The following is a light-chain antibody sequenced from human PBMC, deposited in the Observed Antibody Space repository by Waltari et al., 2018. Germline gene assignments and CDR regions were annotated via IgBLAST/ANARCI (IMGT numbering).Light chain of an antibody. CDR1: ASNIGSDT. CDR2: RDN. Sequence: QSVLSQPPSASGTPGQRVSISCSGSASNIGSDTVNWDQHLPGTAPKRLIYRDNLRPAGVPDRFSGYKSGTSASLAISGLQSEDEADYFCTAWDSSLKGLLFGGGTRLTVL. V-gene: IGLV1-44*01. J-gene: IGLJ2*01. CDR3: TAWDSSLKGLL.